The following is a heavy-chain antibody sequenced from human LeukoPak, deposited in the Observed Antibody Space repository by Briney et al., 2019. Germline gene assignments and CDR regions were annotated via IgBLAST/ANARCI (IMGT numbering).Heavy chain of an antibody. V-gene: IGHV3-23*01. Sequence: GGSLRLSCAASGFTFSSYGMSWVRQAPGKGLEWVSAISGSGGSTYYADSVKGRFTISRDNSKNTLYLQMNSLRAEDTAVYYCAKSRPVYYGSGSYYLNPFDSWGQGTLVTVSS. D-gene: IGHD3-10*01. J-gene: IGHJ4*02. CDR1: GFTFSSYG. CDR2: ISGSGGST. CDR3: AKSRPVYYGSGSYYLNPFDS.